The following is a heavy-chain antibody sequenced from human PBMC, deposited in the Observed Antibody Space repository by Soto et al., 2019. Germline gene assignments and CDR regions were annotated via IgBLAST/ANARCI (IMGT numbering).Heavy chain of an antibody. Sequence: EVQLVESGGGLVQPGGYLKLSCAASGFTLSGFDVHWVRQAAGEGLEWIGRIKTKGESYATAYAASVKGRFSLSRDDSKNTAYLEMNSLKTEDTAVYYCTRSHCRSGGCSSDFDFWGQGSLVAVSS. D-gene: IGHD2-15*01. J-gene: IGHJ4*02. CDR2: IKTKGESYAT. V-gene: IGHV3-73*01. CDR1: GFTLSGFD. CDR3: TRSHCRSGGCSSDFDF.